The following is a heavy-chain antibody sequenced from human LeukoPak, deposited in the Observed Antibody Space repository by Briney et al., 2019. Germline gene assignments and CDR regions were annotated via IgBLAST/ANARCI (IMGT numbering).Heavy chain of an antibody. CDR2: IYYTGST. CDR3: ARGLQNYYGSSGSPFDP. Sequence: SETLSLTCIVSGGSISSYYWSWIRQPPGKGLEWIGYIYYTGSTNYNPSLKSRVTMSVDTSKNQFSLKLRTVTAADTAVYYCARGLQNYYGSSGSPFDPWGQGILVTVSS. D-gene: IGHD3-22*01. V-gene: IGHV4-59*01. CDR1: GGSISSYY. J-gene: IGHJ5*02.